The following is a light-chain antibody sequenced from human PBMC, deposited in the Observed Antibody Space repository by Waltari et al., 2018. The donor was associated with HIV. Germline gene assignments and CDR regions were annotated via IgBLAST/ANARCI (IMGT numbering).Light chain of an antibody. CDR1: SSNVATNY. J-gene: IGLJ3*02. Sequence: SVLSPPTSASGTPGQRVTLSCSGRSSNVATNYGYWYKQLPGTAAKLLIYRTKQRPAGVPDRFSGSKSGTSASLAISGLRSEDEADYYCAAWDDSLSGRVFGGGTKLTVL. V-gene: IGLV1-47*01. CDR2: RTK. CDR3: AAWDDSLSGRV.